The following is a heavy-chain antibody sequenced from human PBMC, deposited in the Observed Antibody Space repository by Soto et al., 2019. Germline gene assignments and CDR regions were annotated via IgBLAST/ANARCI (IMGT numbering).Heavy chain of an antibody. CDR3: ARGYTYGSFDN. Sequence: QVQLVQSGAEVKEPGASVKVSCRASGYSFTGHYIHWVRQAPGQGLEWMGWINPNTGDISYAERFLGRVIMTRDTSISTAYTELNWLRSDDTAVYYCARGYTYGSFDNWAQGTLVTVSS. CDR1: GYSFTGHY. CDR2: INPNTGDI. D-gene: IGHD5-18*01. V-gene: IGHV1-2*02. J-gene: IGHJ4*02.